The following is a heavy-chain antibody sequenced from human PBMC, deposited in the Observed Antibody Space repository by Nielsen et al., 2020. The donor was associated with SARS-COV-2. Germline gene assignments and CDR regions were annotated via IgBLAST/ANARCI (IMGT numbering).Heavy chain of an antibody. CDR2: INPNSGGT. D-gene: IGHD3-3*01. CDR3: ARDGRRFLEWLWDWFDP. Sequence: ASVKVSCKASGYTFTGYYMHWVQQAPGQGLEWMGRINPNSGGTNYAQKFQGRVTMTRDTSISTAYMELSSLRSEDTAVYYCARDGRRFLEWLWDWFDPWGQGTLVTVSS. CDR1: GYTFTGYY. J-gene: IGHJ5*02. V-gene: IGHV1-2*06.